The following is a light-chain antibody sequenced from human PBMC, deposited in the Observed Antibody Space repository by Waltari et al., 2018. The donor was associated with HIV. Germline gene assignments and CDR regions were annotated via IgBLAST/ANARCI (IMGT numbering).Light chain of an antibody. Sequence: QSALTQPPSVSGSPGQSVTISCTGTTSDVGAYNFASWYQQHPGKAPKVLIYDVSKRPSGVPDRFSGSKSGNTASLTISGLQAEDEADYYCCSYAGSYTWVFGGGTKLTVL. CDR1: TSDVGAYNF. CDR2: DVS. J-gene: IGLJ3*02. CDR3: CSYAGSYTWV. V-gene: IGLV2-11*01.